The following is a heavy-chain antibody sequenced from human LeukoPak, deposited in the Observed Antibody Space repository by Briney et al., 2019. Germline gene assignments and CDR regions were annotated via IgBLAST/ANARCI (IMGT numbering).Heavy chain of an antibody. D-gene: IGHD4-11*01. CDR1: GYTFTDYY. V-gene: IGHV1-2*02. CDR3: ATDRDYSNTERGFDY. CDR2: INPNSGEA. J-gene: IGHJ4*02. Sequence: ASVKVSCKTSGYTFTDYYIHWVRQAPGQGLEWMGWINPNSGEANSAQKFQGRVTMTGDTAIRTAYMALSRLTSDDTAVYYCATDRDYSNTERGFDYWGQGTLVTVSS.